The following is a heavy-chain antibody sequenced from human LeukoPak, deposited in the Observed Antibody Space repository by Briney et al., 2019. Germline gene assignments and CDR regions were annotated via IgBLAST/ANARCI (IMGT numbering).Heavy chain of an antibody. Sequence: GGSLRLXCAASGFTFSSYSMNWGRQAPGKGLECVSSISSSSSYIYYADSGKGRFTISRDNAKHSLYLQMNSLRAEDTAVYYCARDHKSYYYDSSGYYRGWGQGTLVTVSS. CDR2: ISSSSSYI. D-gene: IGHD3-22*01. CDR1: GFTFSSYS. J-gene: IGHJ4*02. CDR3: ARDHKSYYYDSSGYYRG. V-gene: IGHV3-21*01.